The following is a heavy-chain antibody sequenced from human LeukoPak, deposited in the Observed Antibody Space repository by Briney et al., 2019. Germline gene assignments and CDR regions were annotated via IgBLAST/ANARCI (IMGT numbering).Heavy chain of an antibody. V-gene: IGHV4-31*03. CDR3: ARDASPGILWDQSHDAFDI. CDR2: IYYSGRT. CDR1: GGSISSGGYY. D-gene: IGHD2-21*01. J-gene: IGHJ3*02. Sequence: SQTLSLTCTVSGGSISSGGYYYSWIRQLPGKGLEWIGYIYYSGRTYYNPSLKSRVIMSVDTSKNQFSLKLNSVTAADTAVYYCARDASPGILWDQSHDAFDIWGQGTTVTVSS.